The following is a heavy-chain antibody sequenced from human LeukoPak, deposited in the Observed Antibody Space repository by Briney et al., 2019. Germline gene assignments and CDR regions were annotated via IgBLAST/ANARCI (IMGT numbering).Heavy chain of an antibody. D-gene: IGHD6-6*01. CDR3: ARHGSSYYYYGLDV. CDR2: IYYSGST. CDR1: GGSISSYY. V-gene: IGHV4-59*08. Sequence: ASETLSLTCTVSGGSISSYYWSWIRQPPGKGLEWIGYIYYSGSTNYNPSLKSRVTISVDTSKNQFSLNLSSVTAADTAVCYCARHGSSYYYYGLDVWGQGTTVTVSS. J-gene: IGHJ6*02.